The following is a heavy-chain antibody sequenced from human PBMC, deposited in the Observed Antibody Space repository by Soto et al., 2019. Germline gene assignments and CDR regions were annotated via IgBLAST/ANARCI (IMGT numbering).Heavy chain of an antibody. J-gene: IGHJ3*02. D-gene: IGHD3-10*01. CDR3: ARGITMVRGVILDAFDI. V-gene: IGHV3-13*04. Sequence: EVQLVESGGGLVQPGGSLRLSCAASGFTFSSYDMHWVRQATGKGLEWVSAIGTAGDTYYPGSVKGRFTISRENAKNSLNLQMNSLSVGDTAVYYCARGITMVRGVILDAFDIWGQGTMVTVSS. CDR1: GFTFSSYD. CDR2: IGTAGDT.